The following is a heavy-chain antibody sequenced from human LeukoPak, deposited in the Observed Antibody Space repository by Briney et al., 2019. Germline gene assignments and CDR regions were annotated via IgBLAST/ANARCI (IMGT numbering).Heavy chain of an antibody. CDR2: ISWNSGSI. D-gene: IGHD5-18*01. CDR3: ARGIQLWSYFDY. J-gene: IGHJ4*02. CDR1: GFTFDDYA. V-gene: IGHV3-9*01. Sequence: GRSLRLSCAASGFTFDDYAMHWVRQAPGKGLEWVSGISWNSGSIGYADSVKGRFTISRDNAKNSLYLQMNSLRAEDTAVYYCARGIQLWSYFDYWGQGTLVTVSS.